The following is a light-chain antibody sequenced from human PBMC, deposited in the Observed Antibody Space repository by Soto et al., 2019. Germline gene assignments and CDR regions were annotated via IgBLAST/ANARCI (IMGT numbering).Light chain of an antibody. Sequence: EIVLTQSPATLSLSPGERATLSCRASQSVSSYLAWYQQKPGQPPRLLISDASNRATGIPARFSGSGSGTDFTLTISSLEPEDFAVYYCQQRANSPLTFGQGTRLEIK. CDR2: DAS. CDR3: QQRANSPLT. V-gene: IGKV3-11*01. CDR1: QSVSSY. J-gene: IGKJ5*01.